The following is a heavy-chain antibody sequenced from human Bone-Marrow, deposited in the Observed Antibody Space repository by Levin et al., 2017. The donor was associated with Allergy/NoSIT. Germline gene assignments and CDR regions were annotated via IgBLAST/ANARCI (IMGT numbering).Heavy chain of an antibody. CDR3: VKGRGLNAGFGGWGSNFDR. J-gene: IGHJ4*01. Sequence: SLKISCVASGFNFGDFAMHWVRRAPGKGLEWVSGIHWNIGTTGYAASVKGRFTISRDNAKNSLFLQMDGLRPDDTALYYCVKGRGLNAGFGGWGSNFDRWGQGTLVTVSS. V-gene: IGHV3-9*01. CDR1: GFNFGDFA. CDR2: IHWNIGTT. D-gene: IGHD3-10*01.